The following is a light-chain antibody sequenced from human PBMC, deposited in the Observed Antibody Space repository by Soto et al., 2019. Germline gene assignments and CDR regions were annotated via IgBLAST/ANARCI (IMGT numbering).Light chain of an antibody. V-gene: IGLV4-60*02. CDR3: ETWDSNLRV. CDR1: SGHSSYI. J-gene: IGLJ3*02. Sequence: QPVLTQSSSASASLGSSVKLTCTLSSGHSSYIIAWHQQQPGKAPRYLMKLEGSGSYNKGSGVPDRFSGSSSGADRYLTISNLQFEDEADYYFETWDSNLRVFGGGTKLTVL. CDR2: LEGSGSY.